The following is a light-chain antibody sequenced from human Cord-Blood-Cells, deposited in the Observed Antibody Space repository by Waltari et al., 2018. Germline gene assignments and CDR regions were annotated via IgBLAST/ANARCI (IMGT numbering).Light chain of an antibody. CDR1: STAVGGYNY. CDR3: SSYAGSNNLV. Sequence: SALPQPPSASGSPGPSVTISCTGTSTAVGGYNYVSWYQQHPGKAPKLMIYEVSKRPSGVPDRFSGSKAGNTASLTVSGLQVEDEADYYCSSYAGSNNLVFGGGTKLTVL. V-gene: IGLV2-8*01. CDR2: EVS. J-gene: IGLJ2*01.